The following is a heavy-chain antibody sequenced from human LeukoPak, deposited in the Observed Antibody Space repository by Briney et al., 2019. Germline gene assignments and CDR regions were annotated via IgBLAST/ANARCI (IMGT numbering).Heavy chain of an antibody. CDR3: ARVNRVAVADPDLYHFDY. CDR2: IYNSGST. Sequence: SETLSLTCTVSSGSISSYYWSWIRQPPGKGLEWIGYIYNSGSTNYSPSLKSRVTISVDMSKNQFSLKLSSATAADTAVYYCARVNRVAVADPDLYHFDYWGQGTLVTVSS. V-gene: IGHV4-59*01. J-gene: IGHJ4*02. CDR1: SGSISSYY. D-gene: IGHD6-19*01.